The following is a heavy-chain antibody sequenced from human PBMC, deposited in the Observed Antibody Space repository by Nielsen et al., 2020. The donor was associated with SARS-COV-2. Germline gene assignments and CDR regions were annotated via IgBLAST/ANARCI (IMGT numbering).Heavy chain of an antibody. CDR2: IRSNVYGGTT. J-gene: IGHJ4*02. CDR1: GFTFADYS. V-gene: IGHV3-49*04. CDR3: TIDQDFDY. Sequence: GGSLRLSCTGSGFTFADYSMSWVRQAPGKGLEWLGFIRSNVYGGTTEYAASVKGRFTISRDDSKSIAYLQLASLKTDDTAVYLCTIDQDFDYWARGTLVTVSS.